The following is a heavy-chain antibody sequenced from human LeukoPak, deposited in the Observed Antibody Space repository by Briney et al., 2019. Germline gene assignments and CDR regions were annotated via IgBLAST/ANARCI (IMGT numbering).Heavy chain of an antibody. D-gene: IGHD6-13*01. CDR2: INHSGST. Sequence: SETLSLTCAVYGGSFSGYYWSWIRQPPGKGLEWIGEINHSGSTNYNPSLKSRVTISVDTSKNQFSLKLSSVTAADTAVYYCARVAAAGTYYYYYGMDVWGQGTTVTVSS. CDR1: GGSFSGYY. CDR3: ARVAAAGTYYYYYGMDV. V-gene: IGHV4-34*01. J-gene: IGHJ6*02.